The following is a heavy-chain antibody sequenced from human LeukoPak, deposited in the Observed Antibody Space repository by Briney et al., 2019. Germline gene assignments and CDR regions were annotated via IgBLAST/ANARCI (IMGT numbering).Heavy chain of an antibody. CDR1: GYTFTGYY. CDR2: INPNNDGT. J-gene: IGHJ4*02. CDR3: ARERDGYNHRDFDY. D-gene: IGHD5-24*01. Sequence: ASVKVSCKASGYTFTGYYIHWVRQAPGQGLEWMGWINPNNDGTNYAQKFQGRVTMTRDTSISTAYMELSRLRSDDTAVYYCARERDGYNHRDFDYWGQGTLVTVSS. V-gene: IGHV1-2*02.